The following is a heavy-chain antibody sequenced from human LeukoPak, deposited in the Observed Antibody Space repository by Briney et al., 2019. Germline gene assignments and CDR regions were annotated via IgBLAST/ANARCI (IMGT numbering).Heavy chain of an antibody. V-gene: IGHV3-23*01. CDR2: IGSDDNT. Sequence: GGSLRLSCAASGFTFSRNAMAWVRQAPGKGLEWVAGIGSDDNTHYPESVRGRFTISRDISKNTVSLQMSSLRAEDTAVYYCAKDILRWSFDSWGQGILVTVSS. J-gene: IGHJ4*02. CDR1: GFTFSRNA. D-gene: IGHD4-23*01. CDR3: AKDILRWSFDS.